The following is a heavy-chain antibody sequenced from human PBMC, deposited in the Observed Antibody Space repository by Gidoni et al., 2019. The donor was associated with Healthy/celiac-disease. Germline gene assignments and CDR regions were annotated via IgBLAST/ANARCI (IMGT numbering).Heavy chain of an antibody. CDR3: ARHPYSSSRLHGMDV. V-gene: IGHV5-51*01. J-gene: IGHJ6*02. Sequence: EVQLVQSGAEVKKPGESLKISCKGSGYSFTSYWIGWVRQMPGKGLEWMGIIYPGDSDTRYSPSFQGQVTISADKSISTAYLQWSSVKASDTAMYYCARHPYSSSRLHGMDVWGQGTTVTVSS. CDR2: IYPGDSDT. D-gene: IGHD6-6*01. CDR1: GYSFTSYW.